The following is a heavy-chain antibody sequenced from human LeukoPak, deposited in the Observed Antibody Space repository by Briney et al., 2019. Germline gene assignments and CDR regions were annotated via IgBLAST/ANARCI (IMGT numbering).Heavy chain of an antibody. V-gene: IGHV4-59*01. D-gene: IGHD4-11*01. Sequence: SGTLSLTCTVSGGSISSYYWSWIRQPPGKGLEWIGYIYYSGSTNYNPSLKSRVTISVDTSKNQFSLKLSSVTAADTAVYYCARGTVTLYYYYGMDVWGQGTTVTVSS. J-gene: IGHJ6*02. CDR1: GGSISSYY. CDR2: IYYSGST. CDR3: ARGTVTLYYYYGMDV.